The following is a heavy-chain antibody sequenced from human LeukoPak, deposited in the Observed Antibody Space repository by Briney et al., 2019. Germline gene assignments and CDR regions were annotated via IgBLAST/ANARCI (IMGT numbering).Heavy chain of an antibody. CDR2: IKQDGTEK. V-gene: IGHV3-7*01. J-gene: IGHJ4*02. Sequence: GGSLRLSCAASGFTFTTYWMSWVRQAPGKGLEWVANIKQDGTEKYYVDSVKGRFTISRDNAKNSLYLQMNSLRVEGTAVYYCARGHPGDYWGQGTLVTVSS. CDR3: ARGHPGDY. D-gene: IGHD3-10*01. CDR1: GFTFTTYW.